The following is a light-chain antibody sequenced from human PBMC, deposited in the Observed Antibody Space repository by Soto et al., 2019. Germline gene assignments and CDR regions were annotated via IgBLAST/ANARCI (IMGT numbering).Light chain of an antibody. V-gene: IGLV1-40*01. CDR3: QSFDSSLSASV. CDR1: SSNIGAGYD. J-gene: IGLJ3*02. Sequence: QSVLTQPPSVSGAPGQRVTISCTGNSSNIGAGYDVHWYQQLPGTAPKLLINGNNNRPSGVPDRFSGSKSGTSASLAITGLQSKDEADYYCQSFDSSLSASVFGGGTKLTVL. CDR2: GNN.